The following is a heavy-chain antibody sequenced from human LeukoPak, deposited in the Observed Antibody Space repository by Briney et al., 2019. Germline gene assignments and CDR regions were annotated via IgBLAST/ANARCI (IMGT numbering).Heavy chain of an antibody. CDR2: IIPIFGTA. CDR1: GGTFSSYA. CDR3: ARDLVDGREDWGYTERFDY. Sequence: SVNLSCTASGGTFSSYAISWVRQPPGQGLEWMGGIIPIFGTANYAQNFQGRVMITADESTSTAYMELSSLRSEDTAVYYCARDLVDGREDWGYTERFDYWGQGTLVTVSS. D-gene: IGHD2-8*02. J-gene: IGHJ4*02. V-gene: IGHV1-69*01.